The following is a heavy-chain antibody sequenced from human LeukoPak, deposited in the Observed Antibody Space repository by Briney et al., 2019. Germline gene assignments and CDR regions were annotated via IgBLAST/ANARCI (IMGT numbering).Heavy chain of an antibody. CDR1: GFTFSGYA. CDR3: ATSSQGAFDI. Sequence: GGSLRLSCAASGFTFSGYAMHWVRQAPGKGLEYVSAISSNGGSTYYANSVKGRFTISRDNSKNTLYLQMGSLRAEDMAVYYCATSSQGAFDIWGQGTMVTVSS. V-gene: IGHV3-64*01. J-gene: IGHJ3*02. CDR2: ISSNGGST.